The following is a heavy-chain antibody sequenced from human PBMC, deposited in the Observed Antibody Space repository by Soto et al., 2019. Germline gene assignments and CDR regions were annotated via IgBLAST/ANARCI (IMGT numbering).Heavy chain of an antibody. J-gene: IGHJ3*02. CDR3: ARDPYYYDSSGYYSYDAFDI. CDR1: GGTFSSYA. D-gene: IGHD3-22*01. CDR2: IIPIFGTA. Sequence: SVKVSCKASGGTFSSYAISWVRQAPGQGLEWMGGIIPIFGTANYAQKFQGRVTITADESTSTAYMELSSLRSEDTAVYYCARDPYYYDSSGYYSYDAFDIWGQGTMVTVSS. V-gene: IGHV1-69*13.